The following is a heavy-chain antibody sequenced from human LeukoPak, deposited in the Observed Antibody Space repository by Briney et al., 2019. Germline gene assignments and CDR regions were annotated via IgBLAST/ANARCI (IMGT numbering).Heavy chain of an antibody. V-gene: IGHV1-69*01. CDR2: IIPIFGTA. Sequence: SVKVSCKASGGAFSSYAISWVRQAPGQGLEWMGGIIPIFGTANYAQKFQGRVTITADESTSAAYMELSSLRSEDTAVYYCARGDFWSGYQRQSPLNYWGQGTLVTVSS. D-gene: IGHD3-3*01. J-gene: IGHJ4*02. CDR3: ARGDFWSGYQRQSPLNY. CDR1: GGAFSSYA.